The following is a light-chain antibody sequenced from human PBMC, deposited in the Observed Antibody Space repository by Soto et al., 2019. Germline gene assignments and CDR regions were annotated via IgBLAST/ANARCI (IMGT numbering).Light chain of an antibody. Sequence: QSVLTQPASVSGSPGQSITFSCTGTSSDVGSFNLVSWYQQHPGKAPQLIIYEGSKRPSGVSNRVSGSNSDNTASLTLSGPQAEDEADYYCCSYVGRSTFDVVFGVGTKLTVL. CDR2: EGS. V-gene: IGLV2-23*03. CDR3: CSYVGRSTFDVV. CDR1: SSDVGSFNL. J-gene: IGLJ7*01.